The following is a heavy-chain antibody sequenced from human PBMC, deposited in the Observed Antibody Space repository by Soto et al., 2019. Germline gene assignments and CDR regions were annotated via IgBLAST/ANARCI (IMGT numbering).Heavy chain of an antibody. D-gene: IGHD3-10*01. CDR3: ARGRKTGANNWFDP. Sequence: QVQLQESGPGLVKPSQTLSLTCTVSGGSISSGGYYWSWIRQHPGKGLEWIGYIYYSGSTYYNPSLKSRVTISGDTSKNQFSLKLSSVTAADTAVDYCARGRKTGANNWFDPWGQGTLVTGSS. J-gene: IGHJ5*02. CDR2: IYYSGST. CDR1: GGSISSGGYY. V-gene: IGHV4-31*03.